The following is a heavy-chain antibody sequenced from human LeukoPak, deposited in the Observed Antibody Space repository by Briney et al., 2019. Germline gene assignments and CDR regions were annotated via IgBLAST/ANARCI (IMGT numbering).Heavy chain of an antibody. CDR2: IYPGDSDT. CDR3: ARLSSDTAMAFDWFDP. V-gene: IGHV5-51*01. J-gene: IGHJ5*02. D-gene: IGHD5-18*01. CDR1: GYSFTSYW. Sequence: GESLKISCKASGYSFTSYWIGWVRQMPGKGLEWMGIIYPGDSDTRYSPSFQGQVTISADKSISTAYLQWSSLKASDTAMYYCARLSSDTAMAFDWFDPWGQGTLVTVSS.